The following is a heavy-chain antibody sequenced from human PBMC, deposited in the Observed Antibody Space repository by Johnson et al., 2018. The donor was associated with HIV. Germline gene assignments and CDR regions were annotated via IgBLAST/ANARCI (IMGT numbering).Heavy chain of an antibody. J-gene: IGHJ3*02. D-gene: IGHD3/OR15-3a*01. Sequence: QVQLVESGGGVVQPGRSLRLSCAASGFSFSNYAMDWVRQAPGKGLEWVAVISSDGSNKNYADSVKGRFTFSRDNSKNTLYLQMNSLRDEDTAVYYCAKDLGESENEEWATDYYDFSIGYPGQDPRAVVGAFDIWGQGTMVTVSS. V-gene: IGHV3-30*18. CDR1: GFSFSNYA. CDR3: AKDLGESENEEWATDYYDFSIGYPGQDPRAVVGAFDI. CDR2: ISSDGSNK.